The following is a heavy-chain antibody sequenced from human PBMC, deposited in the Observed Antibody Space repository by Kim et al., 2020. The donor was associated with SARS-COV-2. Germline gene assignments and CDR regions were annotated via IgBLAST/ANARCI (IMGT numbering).Heavy chain of an antibody. D-gene: IGHD1-26*01. CDR3: ARNHVKSGSNAVDY. J-gene: IGHJ4*02. Sequence: AEDVKGRFTRSRDNAKATVYLKRNSLRAEDTAVYYCARNHVKSGSNAVDYWGQGTLVTVSS. V-gene: IGHV3-74*01.